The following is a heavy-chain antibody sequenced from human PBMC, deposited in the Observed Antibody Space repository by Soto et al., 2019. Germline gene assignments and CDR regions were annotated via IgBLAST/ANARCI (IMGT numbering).Heavy chain of an antibody. CDR2: IYYTGST. D-gene: IGHD2-15*01. Sequence: PSETLSLTCNVSGGSVSTYYWSWIRQPPGKGLEWIGYIYYTGSTNYNPSLKSRVTISVDTSKNQFSLKLSSVTAADTAVYYCARASGCSGDSCAFDPWGQGTLVTVS. J-gene: IGHJ5*02. CDR1: GGSVSTYY. CDR3: ARASGCSGDSCAFDP. V-gene: IGHV4-59*02.